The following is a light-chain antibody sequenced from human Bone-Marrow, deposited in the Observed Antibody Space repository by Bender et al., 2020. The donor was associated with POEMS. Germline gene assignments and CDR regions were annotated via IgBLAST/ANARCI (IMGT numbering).Light chain of an antibody. Sequence: TISCTGTSSNVGAGFEVHWYQQLPGTAPKLLIFRNNIRPSGVPVRFSGSKSGTSASLAITGLQAEDEADYYCQSYDSRLRAYVFGSGTRVTVL. CDR3: QSYDSRLRAYV. V-gene: IGLV1-40*01. J-gene: IGLJ1*01. CDR2: RNN. CDR1: SSNVGAGFE.